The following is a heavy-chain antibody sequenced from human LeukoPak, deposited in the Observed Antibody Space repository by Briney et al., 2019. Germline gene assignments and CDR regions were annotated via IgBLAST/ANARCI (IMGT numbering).Heavy chain of an antibody. J-gene: IGHJ4*02. CDR2: INPMGDYT. D-gene: IGHD4-17*01. Sequence: GASVNVSCKASGYTFAGYYMHWMRQAPGQGLEWMGWINPMGDYTHYVDEFKGRVTMTRDTSIGTAYMELRSLRSDDTAVYYCARGYAYGDYWGQGTLVTVSS. V-gene: IGHV1-2*07. CDR1: GYTFAGYY. CDR3: ARGYAYGDY.